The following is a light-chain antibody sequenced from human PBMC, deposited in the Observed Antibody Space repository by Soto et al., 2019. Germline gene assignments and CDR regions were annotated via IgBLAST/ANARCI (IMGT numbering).Light chain of an antibody. CDR1: QSVLSN. CDR3: QQYYYWWT. J-gene: IGKJ1*01. CDR2: GAS. Sequence: DIVMTQSPATLSVSPGERATLSCRARQSVLSNLAWYQHKPGQAPRLLIFGASTRATGIPARFSGSGSETDFTLTITSLQSEDFAVYYCQQYYYWWTFGQGTKVEIK. V-gene: IGKV3-15*01.